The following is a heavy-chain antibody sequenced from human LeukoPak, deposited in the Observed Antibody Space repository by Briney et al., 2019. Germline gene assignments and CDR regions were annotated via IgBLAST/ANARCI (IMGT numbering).Heavy chain of an antibody. J-gene: IGHJ4*02. V-gene: IGHV4-34*01. D-gene: IGHD5-12*01. CDR1: GGSFSGYY. CDR3: ARLYSGYDRDY. CDR2: INHSGST. Sequence: PSETLSLTCAVYGGSFSGYYWSWIRQPPGKGLEWIGEINHSGSTNYNPSLKSRVTISVDTSKNQFALKLSSVTAADTAVYYCARLYSGYDRDYWGQGTLVTVSS.